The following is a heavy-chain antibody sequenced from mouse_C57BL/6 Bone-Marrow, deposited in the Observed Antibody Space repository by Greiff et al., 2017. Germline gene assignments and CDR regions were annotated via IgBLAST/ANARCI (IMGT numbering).Heavy chain of an antibody. CDR3: ARGGDYSNLFAY. Sequence: QVQLQQPGAELVRPGSSVKLSCKASGYTFTSYWMDGVKQRPGQGLEWIGNIYPSDSETHYNQKFKDKATLTVDKSSSTAYMQLSSLTSEDSAVYYCARGGDYSNLFAYWGQGTLVTVSA. CDR1: GYTFTSYW. V-gene: IGHV1-61*01. J-gene: IGHJ3*01. CDR2: IYPSDSET. D-gene: IGHD2-5*01.